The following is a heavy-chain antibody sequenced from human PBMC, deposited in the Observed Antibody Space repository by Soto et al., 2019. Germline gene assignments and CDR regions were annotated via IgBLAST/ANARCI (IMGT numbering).Heavy chain of an antibody. J-gene: IGHJ5*02. V-gene: IGHV4-59*08. Sequence: SETLSLTCTVSGGSISSYYWSWIRQPPGKGLEWIGYIYYSGSTNYNPSLKSRVTISVDTSKNQFSLKLSSVTAADTAVYYCARAAPLTYYYGSGSLSWFDPWGQGTLVTVS. CDR1: GGSISSYY. CDR3: ARAAPLTYYYGSGSLSWFDP. D-gene: IGHD3-10*01. CDR2: IYYSGST.